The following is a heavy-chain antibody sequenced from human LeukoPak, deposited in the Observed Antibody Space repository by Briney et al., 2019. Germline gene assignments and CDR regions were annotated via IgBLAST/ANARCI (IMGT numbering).Heavy chain of an antibody. CDR3: ARALGKYQLPRGGMDV. V-gene: IGHV4-31*03. CDR1: GGSISSGGYY. D-gene: IGHD2-2*01. Sequence: TSETLSLTCTVSGGSISSGGYYWSWIRQHPGKGLEWIGYIYYSGSTYYNPSLKSRVTISVDTSKNQFSLKLSSVTAADTAVYYCARALGKYQLPRGGMDVWGQGTTVTVSS. CDR2: IYYSGST. J-gene: IGHJ6*02.